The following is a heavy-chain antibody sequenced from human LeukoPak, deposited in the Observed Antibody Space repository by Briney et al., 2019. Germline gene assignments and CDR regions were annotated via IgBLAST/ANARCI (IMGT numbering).Heavy chain of an antibody. Sequence: GGSLRLTCAASGCSFSTYWMAWIRQAPGKGLEWMAKIKQDGSQNNYLASVSGRFMIFRDNGKSSLDLQMNSQRAEDTAVYYCARDVGGNLDYWGQGILVTVSS. V-gene: IGHV3-7*03. CDR1: GCSFSTYW. CDR3: ARDVGGNLDY. D-gene: IGHD1-26*01. CDR2: IKQDGSQN. J-gene: IGHJ4*02.